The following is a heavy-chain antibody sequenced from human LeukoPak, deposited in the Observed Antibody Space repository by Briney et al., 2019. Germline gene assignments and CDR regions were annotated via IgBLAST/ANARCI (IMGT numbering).Heavy chain of an antibody. J-gene: IGHJ4*02. CDR2: IYTSGST. CDR3: ARAQLRVDYYFDY. D-gene: IGHD1-1*01. Sequence: SQTLSLTCTVSGGSISSGSYYWSWIRQPAGKGLEWIGRIYTSGSTNYNPSLKSRVTISVDTSKNQFSLKLSSVTAADTAVYYCARAQLRVDYYFDYWGQGTLVTVSS. CDR1: GGSISSGSYY. V-gene: IGHV4-61*02.